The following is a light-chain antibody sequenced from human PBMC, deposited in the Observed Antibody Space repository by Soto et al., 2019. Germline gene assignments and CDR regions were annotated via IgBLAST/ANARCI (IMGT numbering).Light chain of an antibody. CDR1: QTVTNNY. CDR3: QQYGSSPWT. Sequence: TVLTQSPGTLSLSPGDRATLSCRASQTVTNNYLAWYQQQPGQAPRLLIYGASTRATGIPDRFSGSGSGTDFTLTISRLEPEDFAVYYCQQYGSSPWTFGQGTKVDIK. CDR2: GAS. J-gene: IGKJ1*01. V-gene: IGKV3-20*01.